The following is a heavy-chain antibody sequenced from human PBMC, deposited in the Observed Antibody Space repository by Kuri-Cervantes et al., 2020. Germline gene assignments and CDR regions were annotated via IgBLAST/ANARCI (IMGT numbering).Heavy chain of an antibody. J-gene: IGHJ4*02. CDR2: ISWNGGTI. CDR1: GFTFDDYA. D-gene: IGHD1-26*01. Sequence: SLKISCAASGFTFDDYAMHWVRRAPGKGLEWVSGISWNGGTIYYADSVRGRFTISRDNSKNTLYLQMNSLRAEDTAVYYCARDGSGSPAHDYWGQGTLVTVSS. CDR3: ARDGSGSPAHDY. V-gene: IGHV3-9*01.